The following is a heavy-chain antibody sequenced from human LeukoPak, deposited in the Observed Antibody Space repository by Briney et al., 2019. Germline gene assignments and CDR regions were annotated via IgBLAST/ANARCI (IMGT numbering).Heavy chain of an antibody. CDR3: ARGAPGSYCSGGSCPYFDY. CDR1: VYTFTIYD. J-gene: IGHJ4*02. D-gene: IGHD2-15*01. Sequence: ASVKVSCKASVYTFTIYDVNWVRQATGQGLEWMGWVNPNSGHTGYAQKFQGRVTMTTNTSISTAYMELSSLRSEDTAVYYCARGAPGSYCSGGSCPYFDYWGQGTLVSVSS. V-gene: IGHV1-8*01. CDR2: VNPNSGHT.